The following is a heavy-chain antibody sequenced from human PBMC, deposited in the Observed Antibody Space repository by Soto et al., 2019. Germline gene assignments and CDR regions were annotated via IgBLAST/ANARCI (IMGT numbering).Heavy chain of an antibody. D-gene: IGHD2-15*01. CDR2: ISAYNGNT. CDR3: ASDRVSLYCSGGSCYSTFDY. V-gene: IGHV1-18*01. Sequence: QVQLVQSGAEVKKPGASVKVSCKASGYTFTSYGISWVRQAPGQGLEWMGWISAYNGNTNYAQKLQGRVTMTTDTSTSTAYLELRSLSSADPAVYYCASDRVSLYCSGGSCYSTFDYWGHGTLVTVCS. J-gene: IGHJ4*01. CDR1: GYTFTSYG.